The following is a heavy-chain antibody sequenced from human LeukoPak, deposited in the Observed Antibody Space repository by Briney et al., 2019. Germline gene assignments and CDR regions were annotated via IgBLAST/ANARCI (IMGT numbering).Heavy chain of an antibody. J-gene: IGHJ4*02. Sequence: PSETLSLTCTVSGYSISSGYYWGWIRQPPGKGLEWIGRIYHSGSTYYNPSLKSRVTISVDTSKNQFSLKLSSVTAADTAVYYCARWLQLLGGVEYFDYWGQGTLVTVSS. CDR2: IYHSGST. CDR1: GYSISSGYY. D-gene: IGHD5-24*01. CDR3: ARWLQLLGGVEYFDY. V-gene: IGHV4-38-2*02.